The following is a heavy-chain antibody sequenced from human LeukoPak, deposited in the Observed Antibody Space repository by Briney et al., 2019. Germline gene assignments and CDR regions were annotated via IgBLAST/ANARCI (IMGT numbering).Heavy chain of an antibody. D-gene: IGHD1-26*01. CDR2: VNESGGT. CDR1: IDSFSNYH. V-gene: IGHV4-34*01. J-gene: IGHJ5*02. Sequence: TSETLSLTCAVYIDSFSNYHWNWIRQTPAKGMEWIGEVNESGGTNISPSLRSRVILSVDTSKNQFSLKLISVTVADTAIYYCARGQGATVPQVGKNWFDPWGQGTRVTVSS. CDR3: ARGQGATVPQVGKNWFDP.